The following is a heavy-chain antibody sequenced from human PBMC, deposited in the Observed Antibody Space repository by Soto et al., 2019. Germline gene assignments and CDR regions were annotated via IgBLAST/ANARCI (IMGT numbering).Heavy chain of an antibody. D-gene: IGHD3-3*01. Sequence: SGGSLRLSCAASGFTFSSYAMHWVRQAPGKGLEWVAVISYDGSNKYYADSVKGRFTISRDNSKNTLYLQMNSLRAEDTAVYYCARDALYYYDFWSGYYTLYGMDVWGQGTTVIVSS. CDR3: ARDALYYYDFWSGYYTLYGMDV. V-gene: IGHV3-30-3*01. CDR2: ISYDGSNK. J-gene: IGHJ6*02. CDR1: GFTFSSYA.